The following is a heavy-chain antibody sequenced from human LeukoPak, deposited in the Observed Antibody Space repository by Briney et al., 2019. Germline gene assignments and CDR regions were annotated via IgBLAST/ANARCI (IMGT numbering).Heavy chain of an antibody. CDR1: GGSISSYY. J-gene: IGHJ5*02. CDR2: IYYSGST. V-gene: IGHV4-59*01. D-gene: IGHD3-10*01. CDR3: ARGEYGSGSYYNVLFDP. Sequence: SETLSLTCTVSGGSISSYYWSWVRQPPGKGLEWIGYIYYSGSTNYNPSLKSRVTISVDTSKNQFSLKLNSVTAADTAVYYCARGEYGSGSYYNVLFDPWGQGTLVTVSS.